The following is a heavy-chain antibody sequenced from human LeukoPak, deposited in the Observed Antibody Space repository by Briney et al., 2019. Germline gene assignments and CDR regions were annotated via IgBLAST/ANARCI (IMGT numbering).Heavy chain of an antibody. CDR2: TSGSGGST. D-gene: IGHD2-15*01. V-gene: IGHV3-23*01. J-gene: IGHJ4*02. Sequence: GGSLRLSCAASGFTFSSYAMSWVRQAPGKGLEWVSGTSGSGGSTYYAGSVKGRFTISRDNSKNTLYLQMNGLRVEDTAVYYCAKNGGSQCYSHLDSWGQGTLVTVSS. CDR3: AKNGGSQCYSHLDS. CDR1: GFTFSSYA.